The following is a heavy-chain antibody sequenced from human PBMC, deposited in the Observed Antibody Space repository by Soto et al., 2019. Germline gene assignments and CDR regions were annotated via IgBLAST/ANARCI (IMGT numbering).Heavy chain of an antibody. CDR3: ARDHQSPFYYYYMDV. V-gene: IGHV3-23*01. CDR1: GFTFSSYA. Sequence: PGGSLRLSCAASGFTFSSYAMSWVRQAPGKGLEWVSSISGSGGTIYYADSVKGRFTISRDNVKNSLYLQMNSLRAEDTAVYYCARDHQSPFYYYYMDVWGKGTTVTVSS. J-gene: IGHJ6*03. CDR2: ISGSGGTI.